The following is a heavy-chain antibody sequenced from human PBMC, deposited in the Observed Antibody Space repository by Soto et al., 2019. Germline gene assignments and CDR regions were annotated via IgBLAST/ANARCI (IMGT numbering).Heavy chain of an antibody. CDR1: GFTFSSYA. CDR3: AKDAVAGDGVWLAHK. V-gene: IGHV3-23*01. Sequence: EVQLLESGGGLVQPGGSLRLSCAASGFTFSSYAMIWIRQVPGKELEWVSGLYGSGGGIHYADSVKGRFSISRDNSANSVYLQMNYLRVEDTAMYYCAKDAVAGDGVWLAHKWGRGTAVTVSS. D-gene: IGHD4-17*01. J-gene: IGHJ4*02. CDR2: LYGSGGGI.